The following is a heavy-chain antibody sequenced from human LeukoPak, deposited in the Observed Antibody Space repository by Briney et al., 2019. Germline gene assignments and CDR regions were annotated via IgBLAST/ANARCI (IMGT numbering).Heavy chain of an antibody. CDR3: ARDDYYDSSGYGGFGY. Sequence: SGTTCLTCTESGGSIRSLYRGWIRPPAGKGLEWIGRIYTSGSTNYNPSLKSRVTMSVDTSKNQFSLKLSSVTAADTAVYYCARDDYYDSSGYGGFGYWGQGTLVTVSS. CDR1: GGSIRSLY. J-gene: IGHJ4*02. D-gene: IGHD3-22*01. V-gene: IGHV4-4*07. CDR2: IYTSGST.